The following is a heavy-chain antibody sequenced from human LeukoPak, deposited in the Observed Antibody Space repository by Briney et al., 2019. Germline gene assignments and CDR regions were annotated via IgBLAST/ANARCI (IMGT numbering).Heavy chain of an antibody. D-gene: IGHD3-22*01. V-gene: IGHV3-21*01. CDR3: ARDGSGYSDPVDY. J-gene: IGHJ4*02. Sequence: GGSLRLSCAASGFTFSSYSMNWVRQAPGKGLEWVSSISSSGSYKYYADSVKGRFTISRDNAKNSLYLQMNSLRAEDTAVYYCARDGSGYSDPVDYWGQGTLVTVSS. CDR2: ISSSGSYK. CDR1: GFTFSSYS.